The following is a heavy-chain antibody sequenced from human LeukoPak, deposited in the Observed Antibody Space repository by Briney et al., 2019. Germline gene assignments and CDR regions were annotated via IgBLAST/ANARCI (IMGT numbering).Heavy chain of an antibody. Sequence: PSETLSLTCAVYGGSFSGYYWSWIRQPPGKGLEWIGEINHSGSTNYNSSLKGRVTISVDTSKNQFSLKLSSVTAADTAVYYCARNLGYTFDYWGQGTLVTVSS. J-gene: IGHJ4*02. CDR1: GGSFSGYY. D-gene: IGHD6-13*01. CDR3: ARNLGYTFDY. V-gene: IGHV4-34*01. CDR2: INHSGST.